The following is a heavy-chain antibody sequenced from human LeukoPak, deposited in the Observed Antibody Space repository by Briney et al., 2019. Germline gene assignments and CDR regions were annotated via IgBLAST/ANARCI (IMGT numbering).Heavy chain of an antibody. V-gene: IGHV3-23*01. CDR2: ISGSGGST. J-gene: IGHJ6*03. CDR1: GFTFSSYA. Sequence: GGSLRLSCAASGFTFSSYAMSWVRQALGKGLEWVSAISGSGGSTYYADSVKGRFTISRDNSKNTLYLQMNSLRAEDTAVYYCAKDQRWYDFWSGYHVYMDVWGKGTTVTVSS. D-gene: IGHD3-3*01. CDR3: AKDQRWYDFWSGYHVYMDV.